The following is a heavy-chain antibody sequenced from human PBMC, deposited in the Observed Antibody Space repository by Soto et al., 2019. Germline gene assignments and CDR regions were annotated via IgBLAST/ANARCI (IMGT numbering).Heavy chain of an antibody. J-gene: IGHJ4*02. CDR1: GFTFSTYW. Sequence: EVQLVQSGGDSVQPGGSLRLSCVASGFTFSTYWMTWVRQAPGMGLEWVAGIKEDGSEEVYVDSVKGRFSISRDNAKTSLYLQLNSLRAEDTAVYYCATAISSPFSNFDYWGQGSLVTVSS. D-gene: IGHD2-2*01. CDR3: ATAISSPFSNFDY. CDR2: IKEDGSEE. V-gene: IGHV3-7*01.